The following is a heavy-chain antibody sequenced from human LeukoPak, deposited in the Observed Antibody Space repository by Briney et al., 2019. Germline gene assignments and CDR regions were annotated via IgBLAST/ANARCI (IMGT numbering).Heavy chain of an antibody. Sequence: GGSLRLSCAASGFTFSDYYMSWIRQAPGKGLEWVSSISGSSSYIYYADSVKGRFTISRDNAKNSLYLQMNSLRAEDTAVYYCARGLGSYAYSDAFDIWGQGTMVTVSS. CDR2: ISGSSSYI. J-gene: IGHJ3*02. D-gene: IGHD5-18*01. V-gene: IGHV3-11*06. CDR3: ARGLGSYAYSDAFDI. CDR1: GFTFSDYY.